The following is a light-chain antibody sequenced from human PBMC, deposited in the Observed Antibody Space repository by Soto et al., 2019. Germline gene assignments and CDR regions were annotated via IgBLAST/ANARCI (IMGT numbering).Light chain of an antibody. CDR1: QSVSRH. V-gene: IGKV3-15*01. J-gene: IGKJ2*01. CDR3: QQYSDWPPYT. Sequence: ETVMTQSPATLSVSPGERATLSCRASQSVSRHLAWYQHKPGQSPRLLIYAASTRATGITARFSGSGSGTEFTLTISSLQSEDVAVYYCQQYSDWPPYTFGQGTKVEI. CDR2: AAS.